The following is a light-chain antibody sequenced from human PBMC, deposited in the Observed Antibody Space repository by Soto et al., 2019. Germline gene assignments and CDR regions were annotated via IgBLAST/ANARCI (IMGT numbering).Light chain of an antibody. CDR1: QSLLHDNGYNY. CDR3: MQALQAPWT. CDR2: LGS. J-gene: IGKJ1*01. V-gene: IGKV2-28*01. Sequence: DTVMTQSPLSLPVTPGEPASISCRSSQSLLHDNGYNYLDWYLQKPGQSPQLLIYLGSNRASGGPDRFSGSASGTDFTLKISRVEAEDAGFYYCMQALQAPWTLGQGTKVEIK.